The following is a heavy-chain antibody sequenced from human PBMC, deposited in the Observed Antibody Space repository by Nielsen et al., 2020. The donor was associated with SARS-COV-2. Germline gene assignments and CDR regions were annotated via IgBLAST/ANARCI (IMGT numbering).Heavy chain of an antibody. CDR3: ATASTSRYYYYGMDV. Sequence: ASVKVSCKASGYTFTSYAMHWVRQAPGQRLEWMGWINAGNGNTKYSQKFQGRVTITRDTSASTAYMELSSLRSEDTAVYYCATASTSRYYYYGMDVWGQGTTVTVSS. CDR2: INAGNGNT. J-gene: IGHJ6*02. V-gene: IGHV1-3*01. D-gene: IGHD5/OR15-5a*01. CDR1: GYTFTSYA.